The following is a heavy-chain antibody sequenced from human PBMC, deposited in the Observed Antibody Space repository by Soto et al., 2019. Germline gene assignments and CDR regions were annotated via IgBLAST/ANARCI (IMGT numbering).Heavy chain of an antibody. Sequence: QVQLQQWGAGLLKPSETLSLTCAVYGGSFSGYYWSWIRQPPGKGLDWIVEINHSGSTNYNPSLKSRVPISVNTPKNQFSLKLSSVTAADTAVYYCARGTDVSPKYCSGGSHTERSLFDPWGQGTLVTVSS. CDR2: INHSGST. V-gene: IGHV4-34*01. CDR1: GGSFSGYY. J-gene: IGHJ5*02. CDR3: ARGTDVSPKYCSGGSHTERSLFDP. D-gene: IGHD2-15*01.